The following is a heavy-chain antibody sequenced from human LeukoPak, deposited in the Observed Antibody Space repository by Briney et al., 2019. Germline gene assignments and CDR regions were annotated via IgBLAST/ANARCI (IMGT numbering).Heavy chain of an antibody. CDR3: ARHDDYGRAFDI. Sequence: RSSETLSLTCTVSGGSISSYYWSWILQPPGKGLEWIGYIYYSGSTNYNPSLKSRVTISVDTSKNQFSLKLSSVTAADTAVYYCARHDDYGRAFDIWGQGTMVTVSS. J-gene: IGHJ3*02. CDR1: GGSISSYY. D-gene: IGHD4-17*01. CDR2: IYYSGST. V-gene: IGHV4-59*01.